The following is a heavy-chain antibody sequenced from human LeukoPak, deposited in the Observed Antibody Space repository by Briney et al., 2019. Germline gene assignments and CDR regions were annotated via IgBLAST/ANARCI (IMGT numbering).Heavy chain of an antibody. J-gene: IGHJ4*02. CDR3: ARDYSGYDGFDY. CDR1: GYTFTSYG. Sequence: ASVKVSCKASGYTFTSYGISWVRQAPGQGREWMGWISVYNVNTSYAQKLQGRVTMTTDTSTSTVYMELRSLRSDDTAVYYCARDYSGYDGFDYWGQGTLVTVSS. CDR2: ISVYNVNT. V-gene: IGHV1-18*01. D-gene: IGHD5-12*01.